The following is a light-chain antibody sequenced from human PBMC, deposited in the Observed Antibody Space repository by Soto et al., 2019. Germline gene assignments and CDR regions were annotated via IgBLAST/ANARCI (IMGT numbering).Light chain of an antibody. CDR2: DAS. Sequence: EIVLTQSPATVSLSPGERATLSFRASQSVSSYLAWYQQKPGQAPRLLIYDASNRATGIPARFSGSGSGTDFTLTISSLQPEDFATYYCQQSYSTPITLGQGTRLEI. CDR1: QSVSSY. V-gene: IGKV3-11*01. CDR3: QQSYSTPIT. J-gene: IGKJ5*01.